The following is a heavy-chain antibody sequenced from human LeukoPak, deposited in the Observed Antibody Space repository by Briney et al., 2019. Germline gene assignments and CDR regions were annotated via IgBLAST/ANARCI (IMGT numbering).Heavy chain of an antibody. V-gene: IGHV3-74*01. CDR2: INSDGSSR. CDR3: ASIGSYYNGAGSYYNEPMDV. CDR1: GFTFSSYW. Sequence: GGSLRLSCAASGFTFSSYWMHWVRQVPGKGLVWVSRINSDGSSRSYVDSVMGRFTISRDNARNTLYLQLDSLRAEDTAVYYCASIGSYYNGAGSYYNEPMDVWGKGTTVTVSS. J-gene: IGHJ6*04. D-gene: IGHD3-10*01.